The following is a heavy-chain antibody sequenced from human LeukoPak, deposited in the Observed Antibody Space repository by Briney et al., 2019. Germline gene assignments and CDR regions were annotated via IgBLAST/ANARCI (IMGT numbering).Heavy chain of an antibody. Sequence: GGSLRLSCTASGFTFRHYAMNWVRHAPGKGLEWVSYIGVGGSWFSQYYGDSVKGRFTISRDNAKNSLYLQMNSLRAEDTAVYYCARATWDPNYYYYMDVWGKGTTVTISS. J-gene: IGHJ6*03. CDR3: ARATWDPNYYYYMDV. V-gene: IGHV3-21*01. CDR1: GFTFRHYA. CDR2: IGVGGSWFSQ. D-gene: IGHD1-26*01.